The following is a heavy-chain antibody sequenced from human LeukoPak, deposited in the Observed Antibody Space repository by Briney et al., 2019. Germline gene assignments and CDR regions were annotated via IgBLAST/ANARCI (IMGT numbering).Heavy chain of an antibody. CDR2: ISAYNGNT. Sequence: ASVKVSCKASGYTFTCYGISWVRQAPGQGLEWMGWISAYNGNTNYAQKLQGRVTMTTDTSTSTAYMELRSLRSDDTAVYYCAREQNPEYSNNWGPFDYWGQGTLVTVSS. V-gene: IGHV1-18*01. CDR3: AREQNPEYSNNWGPFDY. CDR1: GYTFTCYG. J-gene: IGHJ4*02. D-gene: IGHD6-13*01.